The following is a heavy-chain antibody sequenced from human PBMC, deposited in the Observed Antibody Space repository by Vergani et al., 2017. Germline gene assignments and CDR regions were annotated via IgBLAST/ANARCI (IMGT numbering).Heavy chain of an antibody. D-gene: IGHD4-23*01. CDR1: GFTFSSYS. Sequence: EVQLVESGGGLVKPGGSLRLSCAASGFTFSSYSMNWVRQAPGKGLEWVSSISSSSSYIYYADSVKGRFTISRDNAKNSLYLQMNSLRAEDTAVYYCARGAFDDGGNPFNYYYYGMDVWGQGTTVTVSS. J-gene: IGHJ6*02. CDR3: ARGAFDDGGNPFNYYYYGMDV. CDR2: ISSSSSYI. V-gene: IGHV3-21*01.